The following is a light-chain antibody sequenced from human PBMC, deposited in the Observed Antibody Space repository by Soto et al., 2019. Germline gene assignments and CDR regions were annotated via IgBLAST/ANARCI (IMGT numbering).Light chain of an antibody. V-gene: IGLV2-14*01. CDR1: SNDVGGYKY. J-gene: IGLJ1*01. Sequence: QSVLTQPASVSGSPGQSITISCTGTSNDVGGYKYVSWYQQHPGKAPQLMIYEVSNRPSGVSNRFSGSKSGNTASLTISGLQAEDEADYYCSSYTGSSTYVFGTGTKVTVL. CDR2: EVS. CDR3: SSYTGSSTYV.